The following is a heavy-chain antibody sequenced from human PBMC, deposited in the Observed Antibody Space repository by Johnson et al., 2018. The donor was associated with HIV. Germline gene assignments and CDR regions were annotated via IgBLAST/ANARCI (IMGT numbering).Heavy chain of an antibody. CDR3: ARDRDLGRAFDI. V-gene: IGHV3-74*01. CDR1: GFTFDNYA. Sequence: VQLVESGGVVVQPGGSLRLSCAASGFTFDNYAMHWVRQAPGKGLEWVSRLNSDGSSTDYADSVKGRFTISRDNAKNTLYLQMNSLRDEDTAVYYCARDRDLGRAFDIWGQGTMVTVSS. CDR2: LNSDGSST. J-gene: IGHJ3*02. D-gene: IGHD1-26*01.